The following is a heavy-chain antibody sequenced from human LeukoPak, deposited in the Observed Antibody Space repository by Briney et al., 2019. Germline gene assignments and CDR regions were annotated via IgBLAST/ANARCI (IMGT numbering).Heavy chain of an antibody. CDR1: GFTFSSYG. J-gene: IGHJ5*02. D-gene: IGHD3-22*01. V-gene: IGHV3-33*01. Sequence: PGRSLRLSCAASGFTFSSYGMHWVRQAPGKGLEWVAVIWYDGSNKYYADSVKGRFTISRDNSKNTLYLQMNSLRAEDTAVYYCARLGYDSSGYYNWFDPWGQGTLVTVSS. CDR3: ARLGYDSSGYYNWFDP. CDR2: IWYDGSNK.